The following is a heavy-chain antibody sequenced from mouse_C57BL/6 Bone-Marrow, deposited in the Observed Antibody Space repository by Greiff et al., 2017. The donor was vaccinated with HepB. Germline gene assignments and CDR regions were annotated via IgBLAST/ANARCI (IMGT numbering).Heavy chain of an antibody. CDR2: INPNNGGT. CDR3: ARDYTFAY. D-gene: IGHD2-12*01. J-gene: IGHJ3*01. Sequence: EVQLQQSGPELVKPGASVKIPCKASGYTFTDYNMDWVKQSHGKSLEWIGDINPNNGGTIYNQKFKGKATLTVDQSSSTAYMKLRSLTSEDTAVYYCARDYTFAYWGQGTLVTVSA. CDR1: GYTFTDYN. V-gene: IGHV1-18*01.